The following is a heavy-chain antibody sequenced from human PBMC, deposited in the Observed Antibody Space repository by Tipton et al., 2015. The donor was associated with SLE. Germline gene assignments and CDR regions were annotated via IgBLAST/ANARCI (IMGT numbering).Heavy chain of an antibody. D-gene: IGHD6-13*01. CDR1: GRSFIGSY. CDR3: ARAEFSSNWYMYWHFDL. V-gene: IGHV4-34*01. CDR2: IDHSGVT. J-gene: IGHJ2*01. Sequence: TLSLTCAVYGRSFIGSYWTWIRQPPGKGLEWIGGIDHSGVTHYNPSLKSRVTISRDTSGNQFSLNLNSVTAADTAVYFCARAEFSSNWYMYWHFDLWGRGTLVTVSS.